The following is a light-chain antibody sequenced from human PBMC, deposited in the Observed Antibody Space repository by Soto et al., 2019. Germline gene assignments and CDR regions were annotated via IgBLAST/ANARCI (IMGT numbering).Light chain of an antibody. CDR3: KRSSNWPPWA. CDR2: DAS. CDR1: QSVSSY. J-gene: IGKJ1*01. Sequence: EIVLTQSPATLSLSPGERATLSCRASQSVSSYLAWYQQKPGQAPRLLIYDASNRATGIPARFSGSGSRTDFTLNISGLRAADCGVYYCKRSSNWPPWAFGHGTKVEI. V-gene: IGKV3-11*01.